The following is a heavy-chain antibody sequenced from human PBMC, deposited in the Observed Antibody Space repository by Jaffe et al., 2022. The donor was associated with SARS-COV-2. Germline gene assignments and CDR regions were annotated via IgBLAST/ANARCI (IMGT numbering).Heavy chain of an antibody. J-gene: IGHJ4*02. V-gene: IGHV3-53*04. D-gene: IGHD2-21*01. Sequence: ELQLVESGGGLVQPGGSLTLSCAASGFTVGTHDMSWVRQAPGKGLAWVASFDTTGGTYYADSVQGRFSISRDKSENTLYLHMNNLRTEDTALYFCARGRGDCDDRTCYPLLVNWGQGTLVTVSS. CDR1: GFTVGTHD. CDR2: FDTTGGT. CDR3: ARGRGDCDDRTCYPLLVN.